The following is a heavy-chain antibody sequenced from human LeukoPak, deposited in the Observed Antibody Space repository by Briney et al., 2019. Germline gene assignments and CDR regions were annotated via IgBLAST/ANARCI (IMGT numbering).Heavy chain of an antibody. Sequence: GGSLRLSCAASGFTFSDYPMYWVRQAPGTGLEWVAVISYDASNDFYRDSVRGRFTISRDNARNTVYLQMDTLKPEDTAVYYCARSFGFPFGYMDVWGKGTMVIVSS. V-gene: IGHV3-30*04. CDR3: ARSFGFPFGYMDV. D-gene: IGHD2-21*01. CDR1: GFTFSDYP. J-gene: IGHJ6*03. CDR2: ISYDASND.